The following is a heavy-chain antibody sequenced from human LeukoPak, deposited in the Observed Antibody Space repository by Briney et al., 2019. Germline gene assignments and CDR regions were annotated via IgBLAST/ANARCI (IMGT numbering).Heavy chain of an antibody. D-gene: IGHD3-22*01. Sequence: SETLSLTCTVSGGSISSGGYYWSWIRQPPGKGLEWIGEINHSGSTNYNPSLKSRVTISVDTSKNQFSLKLSSVTAADTAVYYCARGRGYYDSSGHYDFDYWGQGTLVTVSS. CDR1: GGSISSGGYY. CDR2: INHSGST. V-gene: IGHV4-39*07. CDR3: ARGRGYYDSSGHYDFDY. J-gene: IGHJ4*02.